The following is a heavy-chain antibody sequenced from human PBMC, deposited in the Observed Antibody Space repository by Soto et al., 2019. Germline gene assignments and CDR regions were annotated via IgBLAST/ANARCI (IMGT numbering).Heavy chain of an antibody. CDR1: GFPFSSYA. Sequence: GGSLRLSCAASGFPFSSYAMSWVRQAPGKGLEWVSAISGSGGSTYYADSVKGRFTISRDNSKNTLYLQMNSLRAEDTAVYYCAKGDCSSTSCYVGFMYYYYYYGMDVWGQGTTVTVSS. CDR2: ISGSGGST. CDR3: AKGDCSSTSCYVGFMYYYYYYGMDV. V-gene: IGHV3-23*01. D-gene: IGHD2-2*01. J-gene: IGHJ6*02.